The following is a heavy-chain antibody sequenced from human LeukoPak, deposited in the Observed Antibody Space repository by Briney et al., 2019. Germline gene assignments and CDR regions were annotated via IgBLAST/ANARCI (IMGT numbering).Heavy chain of an antibody. CDR2: IYTSGST. J-gene: IGHJ4*02. D-gene: IGHD3-3*01. V-gene: IGHV4-4*07. CDR3: ARDEEWRRSINYFDY. Sequence: SETLSLTCTVSGGSISSYYWSWIRQPAGKGLEWIGRIYTSGSTNYNPSLKSRVTMSVDTPKNQFSLKLSSVTAADTAVYYCARDEEWRRSINYFDYWGQGTLVTVSS. CDR1: GGSISSYY.